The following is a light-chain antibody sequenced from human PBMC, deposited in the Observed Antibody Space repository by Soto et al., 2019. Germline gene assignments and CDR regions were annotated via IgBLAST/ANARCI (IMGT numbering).Light chain of an antibody. V-gene: IGLV2-8*01. CDR3: SSFSSTTQYV. J-gene: IGLJ1*01. CDR2: EVS. CDR1: XSDVGGYNY. Sequence: QSLLTQPPSASGSLGQSVTISCTGTXSDVGGYNYVPWYQQHPGKAPKLMIYEVSKRPSGVPDRFSGSKSGNTASLTVSGLQAEDEADYYSSSFSSTTQYVFGIGTKLTV.